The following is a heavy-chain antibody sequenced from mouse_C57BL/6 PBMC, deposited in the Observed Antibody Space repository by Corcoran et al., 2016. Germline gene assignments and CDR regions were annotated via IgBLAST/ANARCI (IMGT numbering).Heavy chain of an antibody. D-gene: IGHD2-5*01. CDR1: GSTFTTYG. Sequence: QIQLVQSGPELKKPGETVKISCKASGSTFTTYGMSWVTQAPGKGLTGMGWINTYSGGPTYADDFKGRCDFSLETSASTAYLPINNLKNEDTATYFCARDSNWDFDVWGTGTTVTVSA. CDR3: ARDSNWDFDV. J-gene: IGHJ1*03. CDR2: INTYSGGP. V-gene: IGHV9-3*01.